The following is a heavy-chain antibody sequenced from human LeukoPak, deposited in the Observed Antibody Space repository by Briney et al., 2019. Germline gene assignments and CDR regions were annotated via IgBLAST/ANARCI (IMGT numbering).Heavy chain of an antibody. CDR1: GYTFTSYG. J-gene: IGHJ5*02. CDR3: ARAPGIAELGISWFDP. Sequence: ASVKVSCKASGYTFTSYGISRVRQAPAQGLEWMGIINPSGGSTNYAQKFQGRVTMTRDTSTSTVYMELSSLRSEDTAVYYCARAPGIAELGISWFDPWGQGTLVTVSS. CDR2: INPSGGST. V-gene: IGHV1-46*01. D-gene: IGHD6-13*01.